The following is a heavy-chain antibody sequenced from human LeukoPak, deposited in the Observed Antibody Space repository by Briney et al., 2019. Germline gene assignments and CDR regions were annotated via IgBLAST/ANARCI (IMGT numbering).Heavy chain of an antibody. Sequence: SETLSLTCAVYGGSFSGYYWSWIRQPPGKGLEWIGEINHSGSTNYNPSLKSRVTISADTSKNQFSLKLSSVTAADTAVYYCARHPGQQLVQDWFDPWGQGTLVTVSS. J-gene: IGHJ5*02. V-gene: IGHV4-34*01. CDR2: INHSGST. CDR1: GGSFSGYY. CDR3: ARHPGQQLVQDWFDP. D-gene: IGHD6-13*01.